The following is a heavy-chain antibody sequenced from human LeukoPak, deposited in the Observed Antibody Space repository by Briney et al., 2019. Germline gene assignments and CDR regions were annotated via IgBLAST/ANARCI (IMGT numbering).Heavy chain of an antibody. Sequence: SETLSLTCAVSGGSISSGGYSWSWIRQPPGKGLEWIGYIYHSGSTYYNPSLKSRVTISVDRSKNQFSLKLSSVTAADTAVYYCARGRGITMVWGGYYFDYWGQGTLVTVSS. CDR2: IYHSGST. CDR1: GGSISSGGYS. CDR3: ARGRGITMVWGGYYFDY. V-gene: IGHV4-30-2*01. D-gene: IGHD3-10*01. J-gene: IGHJ4*02.